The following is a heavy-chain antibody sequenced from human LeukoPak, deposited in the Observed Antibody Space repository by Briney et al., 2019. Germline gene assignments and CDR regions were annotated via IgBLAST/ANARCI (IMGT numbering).Heavy chain of an antibody. D-gene: IGHD2-2*01. CDR2: FDPEDGET. Sequence: ASVKVSCKVSGYTLTELSMHWVRQAPGKGLEWMGGFDPEDGETIYAQKFQGRVTMTEDTSTDTAYMELSSLRSEDTAVYYCATVGGDIVVLPAAIVPRIYFQHWGQGTLVTVSS. CDR1: GYTLTELS. CDR3: ATVGGDIVVLPAAIVPRIYFQH. V-gene: IGHV1-24*01. J-gene: IGHJ1*01.